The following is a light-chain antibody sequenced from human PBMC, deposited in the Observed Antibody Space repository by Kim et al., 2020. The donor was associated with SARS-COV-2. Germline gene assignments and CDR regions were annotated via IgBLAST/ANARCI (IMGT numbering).Light chain of an antibody. CDR2: GAS. J-gene: IGKJ1*01. V-gene: IGKV3-15*01. CDR1: QSVSSN. Sequence: EIVMTQSPATLSVSPGERATLSCRASQSVSSNLAWYQQKPGQAPRLLIYGASTRATGIPARFSGSGSGTEFTLTISSLQSEDFAVYYCQQYNNWPPLTFGQGTNVDIK. CDR3: QQYNNWPPLT.